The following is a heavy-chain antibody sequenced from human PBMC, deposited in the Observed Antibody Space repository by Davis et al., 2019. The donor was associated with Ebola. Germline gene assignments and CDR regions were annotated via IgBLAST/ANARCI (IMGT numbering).Heavy chain of an antibody. CDR1: GYTFTGYY. CDR2: INPNSGGT. V-gene: IGHV1-2*04. D-gene: IGHD1-26*01. Sequence: AASVKVSCKASGYTFTGYYMHWVRQASGQGLEWMGLINPNSGGTNYAQKCQGWVTMTRDTSISTAYMELRRLRYDDTAVYYCARERSGTSNWFDPWGQGTLVTVSS. CDR3: ARERSGTSNWFDP. J-gene: IGHJ5*02.